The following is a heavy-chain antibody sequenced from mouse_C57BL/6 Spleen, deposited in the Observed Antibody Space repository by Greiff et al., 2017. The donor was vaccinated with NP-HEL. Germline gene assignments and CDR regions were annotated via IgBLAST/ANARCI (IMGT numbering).Heavy chain of an antibody. D-gene: IGHD2-4*01. CDR3: TRSHYDYDPFDY. Sequence: QVQLKESGAELVRPGASVTLSCKASGYTFTDYEMHWVKQTPVHGLEWIGAIDPETGGTAYNQKFKGKAILTADKSSSTAYMELRSLTSEDSAVYYCTRSHYDYDPFDYWGQGTTLTVSS. CDR2: IDPETGGT. J-gene: IGHJ2*01. V-gene: IGHV1-15*01. CDR1: GYTFTDYE.